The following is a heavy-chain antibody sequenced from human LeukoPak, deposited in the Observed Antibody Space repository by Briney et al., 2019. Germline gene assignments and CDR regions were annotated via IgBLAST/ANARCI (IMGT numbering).Heavy chain of an antibody. J-gene: IGHJ4*02. CDR1: GGSISSYY. Sequence: SETLSLTCTVSGGSISSYYWSWIRQPPGKGLEWIGYIYYSGSTNYNPSLKSRITISVDTSKNQFSLKLSSVTAADTAVYYCARAASSSWYLYYFDYWGQGTLVNVSS. V-gene: IGHV4-59*01. D-gene: IGHD6-13*01. CDR2: IYYSGST. CDR3: ARAASSSWYLYYFDY.